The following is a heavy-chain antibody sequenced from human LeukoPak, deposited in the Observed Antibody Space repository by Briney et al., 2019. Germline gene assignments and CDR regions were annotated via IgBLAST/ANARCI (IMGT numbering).Heavy chain of an antibody. D-gene: IGHD2-2*01. CDR2: INHSGST. Sequence: SETLSLTCAVYGGSFSGYYWSWIRQPPGKGLEWIGEINHSGSTNYNPSLKSRVTISVDTSKSQFSLKLSSVTAADTAVYYCARGAPRYCSSTSCYGGDYWGQGTLVTVSS. J-gene: IGHJ4*02. V-gene: IGHV4-34*01. CDR3: ARGAPRYCSSTSCYGGDY. CDR1: GGSFSGYY.